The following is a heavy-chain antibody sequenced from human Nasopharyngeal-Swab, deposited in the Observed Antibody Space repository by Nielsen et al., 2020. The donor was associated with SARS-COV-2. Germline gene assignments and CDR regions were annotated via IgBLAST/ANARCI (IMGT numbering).Heavy chain of an antibody. CDR3: AGAYGSGSYFAFDL. CDR2: ISSSSTYI. CDR1: GFTFGTYS. Sequence: GGSLRLSCAASGFTFGTYSMNWVRQAPGKGLEWVSSISSSSTYIYYADSVKGRFTISRDNVKNSLYLQMNSLRAEDTAVYYCAGAYGSGSYFAFDLWGQGTMVTVSS. V-gene: IGHV3-21*01. D-gene: IGHD3-10*01. J-gene: IGHJ3*01.